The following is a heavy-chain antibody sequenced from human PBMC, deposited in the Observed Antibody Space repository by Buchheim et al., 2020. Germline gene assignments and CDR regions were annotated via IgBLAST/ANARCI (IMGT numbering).Heavy chain of an antibody. CDR1: GASISTYY. J-gene: IGHJ4*02. CDR2: IYYSGNT. D-gene: IGHD6-13*01. CDR3: AAGYSSNWYYFDY. Sequence: QVQLQESGPGLVKPSETLSLTCTVSGASISTYYWSWIRRPPGKGLEWIGYIYYSGNTNYNPSLKSRVNISVDMSKNQFSLKVSSVTAADTAVYHCAAGYSSNWYYFDYWGQGTL. V-gene: IGHV4-59*01.